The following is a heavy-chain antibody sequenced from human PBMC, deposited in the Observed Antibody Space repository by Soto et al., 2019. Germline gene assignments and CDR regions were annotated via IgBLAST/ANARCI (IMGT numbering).Heavy chain of an antibody. V-gene: IGHV3-23*01. CDR3: AKDLDWSYYDSSGYLPNDAFDI. Sequence: PGWSLRLSCAASRFTFSSSAMSWVCQTPGKGLEWVSAISGSGGSTYYADSVKGRFTISRDNSKNTLYLQMNSLRAEDTAVYYCAKDLDWSYYDSSGYLPNDAFDIWGQGTMVTVSS. CDR1: RFTFSSSA. D-gene: IGHD3-22*01. CDR2: ISGSGGST. J-gene: IGHJ3*02.